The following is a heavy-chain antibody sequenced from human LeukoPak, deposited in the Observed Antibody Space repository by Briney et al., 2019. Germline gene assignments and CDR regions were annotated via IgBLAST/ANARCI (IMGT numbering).Heavy chain of an antibody. D-gene: IGHD1-26*01. CDR3: ARSQSGSYYVFYYYGMDV. CDR1: GGSISSSSYY. CDR2: IYYSGST. V-gene: IGHV4-39*01. J-gene: IGHJ6*02. Sequence: SETLSLTCTVSGGSISSSSYYWGWLRQPPGKGLEWIGSIYYSGSTYYNPSLKSRVTISVDTSKNPFSLKLSTVTAADTAVYYCARSQSGSYYVFYYYGMDVWGQGTTVTVSS.